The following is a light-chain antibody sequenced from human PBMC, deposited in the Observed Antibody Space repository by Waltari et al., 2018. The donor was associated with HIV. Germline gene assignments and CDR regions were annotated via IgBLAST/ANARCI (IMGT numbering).Light chain of an antibody. CDR3: QQSFNAPLT. J-gene: IGKJ4*01. Sequence: DIQMTQSQSSLSASVGDSVTISCRASQNISNFLNWYQHKPGKAPNLLIFAASNLQSGVPSRFSGSGSGTDFTLTITSLQHEDFATYFCQQSFNAPLTFGGGTKVEI. V-gene: IGKV1-39*01. CDR2: AAS. CDR1: QNISNF.